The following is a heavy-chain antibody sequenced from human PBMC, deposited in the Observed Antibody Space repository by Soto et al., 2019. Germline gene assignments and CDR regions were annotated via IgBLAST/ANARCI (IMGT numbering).Heavy chain of an antibody. J-gene: IGHJ5*02. CDR1: GGSISSYY. CDR3: TRYGSGSFPRFDT. D-gene: IGHD3-10*01. V-gene: IGHV4-59*03. CDR2: IYYSGST. Sequence: QVQLQESGPGLVKPSETLSLTCTVSGGSISSYYWSWIRQPPGKGLEWIGYIYYSGSTNYNPSLKSRVTITVATSQNQVSLELSSVTAADTAVYYCTRYGSGSFPRFDTWGQGTLVTVSS.